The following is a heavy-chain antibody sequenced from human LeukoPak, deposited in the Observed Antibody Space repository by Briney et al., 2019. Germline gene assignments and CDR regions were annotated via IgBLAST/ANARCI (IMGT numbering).Heavy chain of an antibody. CDR2: IFHSGST. V-gene: IGHV4-4*02. CDR1: GGSISSNNW. J-gene: IGHJ5*02. CDR3: ARSLGITFGGIIVAGFDP. Sequence: SGTLSLTCAVSGGSISSNNWWSWVRQPPGKGLEWIGEIFHSGSTNYNPSLKSRVTISVDTSKNQFSLKLSSVTAADTAVYYCARSLGITFGGIIVAGFDPWGQGTLVTVSS. D-gene: IGHD3-16*02.